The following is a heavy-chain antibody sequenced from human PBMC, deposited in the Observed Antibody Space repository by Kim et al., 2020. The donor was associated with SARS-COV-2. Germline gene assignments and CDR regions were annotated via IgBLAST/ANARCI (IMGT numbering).Heavy chain of an antibody. D-gene: IGHD6-19*01. CDR1: GYSFTSYW. CDR2: IYPGDSDT. J-gene: IGHJ4*02. CDR3: ARHQYSSGWYPSTSNDY. V-gene: IGHV5-51*01. Sequence: GESLKISCKGSGYSFTSYWIGWVRQMPGKGLEWMGIIYPGDSDTRYSPSFQGQVTISADKSISTAYLQWSSLKASDTAMYYCARHQYSSGWYPSTSNDYWGQGTLFTVSS.